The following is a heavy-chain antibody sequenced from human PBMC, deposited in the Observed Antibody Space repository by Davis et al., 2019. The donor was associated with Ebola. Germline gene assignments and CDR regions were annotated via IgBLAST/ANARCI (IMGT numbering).Heavy chain of an antibody. D-gene: IGHD6-19*01. CDR2: ISSSGSTI. CDR3: ARRGAEKQWLVRYFDY. V-gene: IGHV3-48*03. CDR1: GFTFSSYE. Sequence: GESLKISCAASGFTFSSYEMNWVRQAPGKGLEWVSYISSSGSTIYYADSVKGRFTISRDNAKNSLYLQMNSLRAEDTAVYYCARRGAEKQWLVRYFDYWGQGTLVTVSS. J-gene: IGHJ4*02.